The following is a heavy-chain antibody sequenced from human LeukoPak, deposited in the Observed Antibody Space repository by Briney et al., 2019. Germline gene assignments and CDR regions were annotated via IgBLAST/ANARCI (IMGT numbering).Heavy chain of an antibody. CDR1: GGSISSSNW. Sequence: SGTLSLTCAVSGGSISSSNWWSGVRRPPGKGLEWIGEIYHSGSTNYNPSLKRRVTISVDKSKNQFSLKLSSVTAADTAAYYCARGEGGESTFDYWGQGTLVTVSS. V-gene: IGHV4-4*02. CDR2: IYHSGST. D-gene: IGHD3-16*01. J-gene: IGHJ4*02. CDR3: ARGEGGESTFDY.